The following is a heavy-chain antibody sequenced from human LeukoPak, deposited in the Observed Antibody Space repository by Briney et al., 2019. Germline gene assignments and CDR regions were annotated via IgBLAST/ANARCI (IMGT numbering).Heavy chain of an antibody. V-gene: IGHV3-21*01. CDR2: ISGSNSYI. CDR1: GFTFSSYT. Sequence: GGSLRLSCAASGFTFSSYTMHWIRQAPGKGLEWVSSISGSNSYIFYADSVKGRFTVSRDNAKDSLYLRMNSLRAEDTAVYYCARALTTLTYEGYWGQGTLVTVSS. J-gene: IGHJ4*02. CDR3: ARALTTLTYEGY. D-gene: IGHD1-1*01.